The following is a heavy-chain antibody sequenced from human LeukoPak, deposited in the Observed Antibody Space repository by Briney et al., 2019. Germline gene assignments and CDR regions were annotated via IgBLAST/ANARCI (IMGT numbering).Heavy chain of an antibody. CDR1: GYTFTSYG. CDR3: ARDLMGIAYRGAFYY. CDR2: ISAYNGHT. V-gene: IGHV1-18*01. J-gene: IGHJ4*02. D-gene: IGHD6-13*01. Sequence: ASVKVSCKASGYTFTSYGISWVRQAPGQGLEWMGWISAYNGHTNYAQKFQGRVTMTTDTSTSTAYMELRSLRSDDTAVYYCARDLMGIAYRGAFYYWGQGTLVTVSS.